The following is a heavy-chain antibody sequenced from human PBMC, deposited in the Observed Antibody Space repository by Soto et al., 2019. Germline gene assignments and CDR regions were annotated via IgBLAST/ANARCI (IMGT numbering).Heavy chain of an antibody. CDR3: ARDMSSGYYHLSGHYYGMDV. Sequence: QVQLQESGPGLVKPSQTLSLTCTVSGGSISSGGYYWSWIRQHPGKGLEWIGYIDYSGSTYYNPSHKRRVTRSVDTSKNQFSLKLSSVTAADTAVYYCARDMSSGYYHLSGHYYGMDVWGQGTTVTVSS. V-gene: IGHV4-31*03. J-gene: IGHJ6*02. D-gene: IGHD3-22*01. CDR2: IDYSGST. CDR1: GGSISSGGYY.